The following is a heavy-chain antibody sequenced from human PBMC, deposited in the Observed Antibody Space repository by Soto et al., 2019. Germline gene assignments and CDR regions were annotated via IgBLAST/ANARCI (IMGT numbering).Heavy chain of an antibody. J-gene: IGHJ6*02. V-gene: IGHV5-10-1*03. CDR2: IDPSDSYT. D-gene: IGHD6-6*01. CDR1: GYSFTSYW. Sequence: EVRLVQSGAEVKKPGESLRISCKGSGYSFTSYWISWVRQMPGKGLEWMGRIDPSDSYTNYSPSFQGHVTISADKSISTAYLQWSSLKASDTAMYYCARRVAARTHYYYYGMDVWGQGTTVTVSS. CDR3: ARRVAARTHYYYYGMDV.